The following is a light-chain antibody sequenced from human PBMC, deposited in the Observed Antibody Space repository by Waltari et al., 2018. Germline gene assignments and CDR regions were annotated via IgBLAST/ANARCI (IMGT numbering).Light chain of an antibody. CDR2: KDT. Sequence: SYELTQPPSVSVSPGQTATIPWSGDPFPTQFAHWYHQKPGQAPVVVIYKDTQRPSGIPEPFSGSSSGTTVTLTINGVQAEDEADYYCQSADSSGTWVFGGGTKLTVL. CDR1: PFPTQF. CDR3: QSADSSGTWV. J-gene: IGLJ3*02. V-gene: IGLV3-25*03.